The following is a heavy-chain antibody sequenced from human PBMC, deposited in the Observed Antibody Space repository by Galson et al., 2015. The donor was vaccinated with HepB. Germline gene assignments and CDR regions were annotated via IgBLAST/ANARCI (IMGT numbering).Heavy chain of an antibody. CDR3: ARDSILRVRYFDWLLPLDI. CDR1: GGSISSGSYY. CDR2: IYTSGST. Sequence: TLSLTCTVSGGSISSGSYYWSWIRQPAGKGLEWIGRIYTSGSTNYNPSLKSRVTMSVDTSKNQFSLKLSSVTAADTAVYYCARDSILRVRYFDWLLPLDIWGQGTMVTVSS. J-gene: IGHJ3*02. D-gene: IGHD3-9*01. V-gene: IGHV4-61*02.